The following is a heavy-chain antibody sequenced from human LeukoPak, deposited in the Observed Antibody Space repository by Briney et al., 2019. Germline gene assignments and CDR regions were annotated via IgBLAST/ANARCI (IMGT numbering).Heavy chain of an antibody. CDR1: GFTLSNHW. D-gene: IGHD1-7*01. Sequence: GGSLRLSCAASGFTLSNHWMSWVRQAPGRGLEWVANIKEDGSQKYYLDSVKGRFTISRDNAKNSMYLQMNSLRAEDTAVYYCARWEIRGTAHQLDYWGQGTLVTVSS. J-gene: IGHJ4*02. CDR2: IKEDGSQK. V-gene: IGHV3-7*01. CDR3: ARWEIRGTAHQLDY.